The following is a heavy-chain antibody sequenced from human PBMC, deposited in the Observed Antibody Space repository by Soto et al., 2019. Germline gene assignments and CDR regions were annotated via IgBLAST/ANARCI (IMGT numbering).Heavy chain of an antibody. Sequence: GGSLRLSCIDSGFTFRDYAFNWVRQAPGKGLEWVSYISVGGGSIFYADSVKGRFTISRDDARNSVYRQMNTLRHEDTAVYHCVRDHRWAFDIWGQGTVVTV. CDR2: ISVGGGSI. CDR3: VRDHRWAFDI. V-gene: IGHV3-48*02. J-gene: IGHJ3*02. CDR1: GFTFRDYA. D-gene: IGHD2-15*01.